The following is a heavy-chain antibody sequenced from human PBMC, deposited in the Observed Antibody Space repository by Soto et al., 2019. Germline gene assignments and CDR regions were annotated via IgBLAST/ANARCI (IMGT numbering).Heavy chain of an antibody. Sequence: SETLSLTCTVSGGSISSGGYYWSWVRQHPGKGLEWIGYIYYSGSTYYNPSLKSRVTISVDTSKNQFSLKLSSVTAADTAVYYCARSVHDILTGYYRNYYYYGMDVWCQGTTVT. CDR2: IYYSGST. J-gene: IGHJ6*02. CDR1: GGSISSGGYY. V-gene: IGHV4-31*03. CDR3: ARSVHDILTGYYRNYYYYGMDV. D-gene: IGHD3-9*01.